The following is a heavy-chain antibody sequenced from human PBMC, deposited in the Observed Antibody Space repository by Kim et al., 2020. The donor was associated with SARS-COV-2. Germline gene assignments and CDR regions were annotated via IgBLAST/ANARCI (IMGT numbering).Heavy chain of an antibody. Sequence: GGSLRLSCAASGFTFSSYGMHWVRQAPGKGLEGVAVISYDGSNKYYADSVKGRFTVSRDNSKNTVHLQMNSLRAEDTAVYYCAKDINFNWLSIDYWGQGTLVTVSS. D-gene: IGHD3-9*01. CDR3: AKDINFNWLSIDY. CDR2: ISYDGSNK. V-gene: IGHV3-30*18. CDR1: GFTFSSYG. J-gene: IGHJ4*02.